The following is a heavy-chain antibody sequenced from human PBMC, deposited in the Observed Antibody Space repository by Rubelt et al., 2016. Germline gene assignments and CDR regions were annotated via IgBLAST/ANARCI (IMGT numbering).Heavy chain of an antibody. CDR3: ASGSSEWLMDAFDI. CDR1: GGSFSGYY. CDR2: INHRGSP. D-gene: IGHD6-19*01. V-gene: IGHV4-34*01. Sequence: QVQLQQWGAGLLKPSETLSLTCAVYGGSFSGYYWSWIRQPPGKGLEWIGEINHRGSPNSNPSLKSRVTIAVDTSKNQVSRRLSSVTAADTAVYYCASGSSEWLMDAFDIWGQGTMVTVSS. J-gene: IGHJ3*02.